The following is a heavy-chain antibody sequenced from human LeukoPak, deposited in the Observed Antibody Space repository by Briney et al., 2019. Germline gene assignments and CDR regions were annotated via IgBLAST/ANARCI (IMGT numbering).Heavy chain of an antibody. Sequence: PGGSLRLSCAASGFTVSNSYMSWVRQAPGKGLEWVSYISGSGRSIEHADSVKGRFTISRDDAKTSLFLQMNSLRAEDTAVYYCARRFDIWGRGTMVTVSS. V-gene: IGHV3-11*04. J-gene: IGHJ3*02. CDR1: GFTVSNSY. CDR2: ISGSGRSI. CDR3: ARRFDI.